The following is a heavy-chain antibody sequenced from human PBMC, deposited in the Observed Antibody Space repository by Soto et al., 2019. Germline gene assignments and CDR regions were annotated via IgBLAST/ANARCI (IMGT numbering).Heavy chain of an antibody. CDR3: VRGTRDCTTISCYTPQGSFYYGMDV. CDR2: IIPMFVTP. V-gene: IGHV1-69*01. Sequence: QVQVVQSGAEVKKPGSSVKVSCRSSGGSFRRYSISWVRQAPGQGLEWMGGIIPMFVTPNYAQKFRGRVTINADESTSTAYMDLSSLRSDDTAVYYGVRGTRDCTTISCYTPQGSFYYGMDVWGQGTTVTVSS. J-gene: IGHJ6*02. D-gene: IGHD2-2*02. CDR1: GGSFRRYS.